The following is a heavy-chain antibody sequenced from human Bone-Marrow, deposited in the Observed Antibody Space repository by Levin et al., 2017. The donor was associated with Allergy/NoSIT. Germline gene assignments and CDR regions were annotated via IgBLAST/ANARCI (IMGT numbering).Heavy chain of an antibody. D-gene: IGHD3-22*01. V-gene: IGHV4-59*01. CDR3: ARVGIHYSSGFFVPVDFDY. J-gene: IGHJ4*02. Sequence: SQTLSLTCTVSGGSISSYYWSWIRQPPGKGLEWIGYIYYSGSTNYNPSLKSRVTISVDTSKNQFSLKLSSVTAADTAVYYCARVGIHYSSGFFVPVDFDYWGQGTLVTVSS. CDR2: IYYSGST. CDR1: GGSISSYY.